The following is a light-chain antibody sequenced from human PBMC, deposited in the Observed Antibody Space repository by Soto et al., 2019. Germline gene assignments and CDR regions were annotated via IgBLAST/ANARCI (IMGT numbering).Light chain of an antibody. Sequence: EIVLTQSPGTLSLSPGERATLSCRASQSVTSTYVAWVQQKPGHAPRLLIFGASNRATGIPDRFSGSGSGTDFTLTISRLEAEDCAVYYCQQYSISPLTFGGGTKVEVK. V-gene: IGKV3-20*01. J-gene: IGKJ4*02. CDR1: QSVTSTY. CDR3: QQYSISPLT. CDR2: GAS.